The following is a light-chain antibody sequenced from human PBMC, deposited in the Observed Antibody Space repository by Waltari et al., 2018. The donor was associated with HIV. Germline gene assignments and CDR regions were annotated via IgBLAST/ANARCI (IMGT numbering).Light chain of an antibody. Sequence: QSALTQPASVSGSPGQSITISCTGSRSDVGGYHYVSWYQHHPGKAPKLVIYEVSNRPSGVSNRFSGYKSGNTASLTISGLQAEDEGDYYCSSYTSSSTWVFGGGTKLTVL. V-gene: IGLV2-14*01. CDR2: EVS. J-gene: IGLJ3*02. CDR1: RSDVGGYHY. CDR3: SSYTSSSTWV.